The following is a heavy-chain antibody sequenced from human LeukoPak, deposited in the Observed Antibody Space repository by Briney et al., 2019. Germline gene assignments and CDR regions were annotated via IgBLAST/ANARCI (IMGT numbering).Heavy chain of an antibody. Sequence: ASVKVSCKASGYTFTSYGISWVRQAPGQGLAWMGWISAYNGNTNSAQKLQGRVTMTTDTSTSTAYMELRSLRSDDTAVYYCAREVGHYDFWSGTTGGPLNWFDPWGQGTLVTVSS. V-gene: IGHV1-18*01. CDR3: AREVGHYDFWSGTTGGPLNWFDP. J-gene: IGHJ5*02. CDR1: GYTFTSYG. CDR2: ISAYNGNT. D-gene: IGHD3-3*01.